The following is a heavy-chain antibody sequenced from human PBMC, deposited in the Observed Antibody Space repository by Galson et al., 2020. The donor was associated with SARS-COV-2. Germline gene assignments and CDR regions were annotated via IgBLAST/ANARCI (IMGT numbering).Heavy chain of an antibody. CDR3: ARGGKYYYGSGTWSFDL. CDR1: GFTFNIYA. V-gene: IGHV3-13*01. Sequence: GESLKISCAASGFTFNIYAMHWVRQATGKGLEWVSTIGTAGHTYYPGSVKGRFTISRENAQNSLYLQMNNLRAGDTAVYYCARGGKYYYGSGTWSFDLWGRGTLVTVSS. D-gene: IGHD3-10*01. J-gene: IGHJ2*01. CDR2: IGTAGHT.